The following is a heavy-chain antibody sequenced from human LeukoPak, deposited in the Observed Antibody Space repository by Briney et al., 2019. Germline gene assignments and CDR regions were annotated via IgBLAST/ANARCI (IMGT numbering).Heavy chain of an antibody. D-gene: IGHD3-10*01. V-gene: IGHV3-30*04. CDR1: GFTFSSYA. J-gene: IGHJ3*02. Sequence: GGSLRLSCAASGFTFSSYAMHWVRQAPGKGLEWVAVISYDGSNKYYADSVKDRFTISRDNSKNTLYLQMNSLRAEDTAVYYCARAESLWFGELFSAFDIWGQGTMVTVSS. CDR2: ISYDGSNK. CDR3: ARAESLWFGELFSAFDI.